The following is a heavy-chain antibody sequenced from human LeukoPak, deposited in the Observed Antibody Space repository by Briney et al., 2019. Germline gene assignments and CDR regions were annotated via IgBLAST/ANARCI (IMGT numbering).Heavy chain of an antibody. D-gene: IGHD4-17*01. CDR1: GGSISSGSDY. J-gene: IGHJ4*02. CDR2: IYTSGST. Sequence: SQTLSLTCTVSGGSISSGSDYWSWIRQPAGTGLEWIGRIYTSGSTNYNPSLQSRVTISVDKSKNQFSLKLSSVTAADTAVYYCASSTTVSDFDYWGQGTLVTVSS. CDR3: ASSTTVSDFDY. V-gene: IGHV4-61*02.